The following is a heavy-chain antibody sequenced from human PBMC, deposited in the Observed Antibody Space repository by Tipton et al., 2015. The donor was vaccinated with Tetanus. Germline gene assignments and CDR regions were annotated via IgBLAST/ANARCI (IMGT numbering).Heavy chain of an antibody. CDR1: GGSISSGGYY. Sequence: TLSLTCTVSGGSISSGGYYWSWIRQHPGKGLEWIGYIYYSGSTYYNPSLKSRVTISVDTSKNQFSLKLNSVAAADTAVYYCARDVVGTTRGMFDPWGQGTLVTVSS. D-gene: IGHD1-26*01. J-gene: IGHJ5*02. CDR3: ARDVVGTTRGMFDP. V-gene: IGHV4-31*03. CDR2: IYYSGST.